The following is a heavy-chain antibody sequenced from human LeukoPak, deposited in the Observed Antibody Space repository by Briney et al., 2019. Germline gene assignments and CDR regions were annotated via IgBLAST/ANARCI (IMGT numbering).Heavy chain of an antibody. J-gene: IGHJ3*02. CDR2: ISYDGSNK. CDR1: GFTFSSYA. Sequence: GGSLRLSCAASGFTFSSYAMHWVRQAPGKGLEWVAVISYDGSNKYYADSVKGRFTISRDNSKNTLHLQMNSLRAEDTAVYYCARKQNCGGDCYAGAFDIWGQGTMVTVSS. D-gene: IGHD2-21*02. CDR3: ARKQNCGGDCYAGAFDI. V-gene: IGHV3-30-3*01.